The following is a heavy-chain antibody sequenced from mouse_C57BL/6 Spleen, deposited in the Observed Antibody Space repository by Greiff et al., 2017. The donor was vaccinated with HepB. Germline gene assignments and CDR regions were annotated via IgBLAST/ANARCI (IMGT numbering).Heavy chain of an antibody. J-gene: IGHJ1*03. CDR1: GYTFTTYP. Sequence: VKLVESGAELVKPGASVKMSCKASGYTFTTYPIEWMKQNHGKSLEWIGNFHPYNDDTKYNEKFKGKATLTVEKSSSTVYLELSRLTSDDSAVYYCARRRYGSSYWYFDVWGTGTTVTVSS. D-gene: IGHD1-1*01. CDR2: FHPYNDDT. CDR3: ARRRYGSSYWYFDV. V-gene: IGHV1-47*01.